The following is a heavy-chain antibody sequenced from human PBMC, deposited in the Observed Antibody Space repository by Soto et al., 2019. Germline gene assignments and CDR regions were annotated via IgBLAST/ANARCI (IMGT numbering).Heavy chain of an antibody. D-gene: IGHD6-6*01. J-gene: IGHJ5*02. CDR3: ARERGRYSSSPNPSNWFDP. Sequence: PSETLSLTCTVSGGSISSYYWSWIRQPPGKGLEWIGYIYYSGSTNYNPSLKSRVTISVDTSKNQFSLKLSSVTAADTAVYYCARERGRYSSSPNPSNWFDPWGQGTLVTVSS. V-gene: IGHV4-59*01. CDR2: IYYSGST. CDR1: GGSISSYY.